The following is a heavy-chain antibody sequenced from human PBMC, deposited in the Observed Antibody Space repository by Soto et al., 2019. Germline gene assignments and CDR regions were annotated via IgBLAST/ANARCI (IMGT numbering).Heavy chain of an antibody. Sequence: NPSETLSLTCTVSGGSISSGDYYWSWIRQPPGKGLEWIGYIYYSGGTYYNPSLKSRVTISVDTSKNQFSLKLSSVTAADTAVYYCARAPWLYGSGSLDYWGQGTMVTVSS. CDR3: ARAPWLYGSGSLDY. J-gene: IGHJ4*02. D-gene: IGHD3-10*01. CDR2: IYYSGGT. CDR1: GGSISSGDYY. V-gene: IGHV4-30-4*01.